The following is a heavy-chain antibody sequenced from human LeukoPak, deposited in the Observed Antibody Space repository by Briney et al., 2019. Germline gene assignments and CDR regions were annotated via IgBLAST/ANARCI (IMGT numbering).Heavy chain of an antibody. V-gene: IGHV4-59*12. CDR2: IYYSGST. Sequence: SETLSLTCTVSGGSNSSYYWSWIRQPPGKGLEWIGYIYYSGSTNYNPSLKSRVTRSVDTSKNQFSLKPSSVTAADTAVYYCARAQWELPGRFDYWGQGTLVTVSS. J-gene: IGHJ4*02. CDR3: ARAQWELPGRFDY. CDR1: GGSNSSYY. D-gene: IGHD1-26*01.